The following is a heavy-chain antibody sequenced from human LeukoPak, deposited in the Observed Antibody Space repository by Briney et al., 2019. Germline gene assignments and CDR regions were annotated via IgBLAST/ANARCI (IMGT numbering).Heavy chain of an antibody. Sequence: PSETLSLTCTVSGGSISSGDYYWSWIRQHPGKGLEWIGYIYYSGSTYYNPSLKRRVTISVDTSKNQFSLKLSSVTAADTAVYYCAREVLTVADHFDYWGQGTLVTVSS. V-gene: IGHV4-31*03. CDR3: AREVLTVADHFDY. J-gene: IGHJ4*02. D-gene: IGHD6-19*01. CDR2: IYYSGST. CDR1: GGSISSGDYY.